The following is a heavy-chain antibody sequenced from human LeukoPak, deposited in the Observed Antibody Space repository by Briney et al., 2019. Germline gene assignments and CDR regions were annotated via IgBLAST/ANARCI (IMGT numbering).Heavy chain of an antibody. CDR3: ARGPLDYDFWSGSNWFDP. D-gene: IGHD3-3*01. CDR1: GGSISSGDYY. V-gene: IGHV4-30-4*08. CDR2: IYYSGST. J-gene: IGHJ5*02. Sequence: SETLSLTCTVSGGSISSGDYYWSWIRQPPGKGLEWIGYIYYSGSTYYNPSLKSRVTISVDTSKNQFSLKLSSVTAADTAVYYCARGPLDYDFWSGSNWFDPWGQGTLVTVSS.